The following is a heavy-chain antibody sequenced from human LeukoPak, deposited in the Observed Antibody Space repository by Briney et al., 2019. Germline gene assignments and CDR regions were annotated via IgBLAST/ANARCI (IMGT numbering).Heavy chain of an antibody. Sequence: PGGSLRLSCAASGFTVSSNYMNWVRQAPGKGLEWVSVIYSGGTTYYADSVKGRFTISRDNSKNTLYLQMNNLRAGDTAVYYCARGRARITMVRGVLIPDYWGQGTLVTVSS. CDR3: ARGRARITMVRGVLIPDY. D-gene: IGHD3-10*01. V-gene: IGHV3-66*01. J-gene: IGHJ4*02. CDR2: IYSGGTT. CDR1: GFTVSSNY.